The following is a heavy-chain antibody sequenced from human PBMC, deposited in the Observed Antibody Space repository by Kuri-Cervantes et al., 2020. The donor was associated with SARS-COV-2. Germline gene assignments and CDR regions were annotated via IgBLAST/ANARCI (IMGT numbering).Heavy chain of an antibody. V-gene: IGHV5-51*01. J-gene: IGHJ5*02. CDR3: ARRLAVAGLTWFDP. CDR2: IYHGDSDT. CDR1: GYSFTSYW. D-gene: IGHD6-19*01. Sequence: KVSCKGSGYSFTSYWIGWVRQMPGKGLEWMGIIYHGDSDTRYSPSFQGQVTISADKSISTAYLQWSSLKASDTAMYYFARRLAVAGLTWFDPWGQGTLVTVSS.